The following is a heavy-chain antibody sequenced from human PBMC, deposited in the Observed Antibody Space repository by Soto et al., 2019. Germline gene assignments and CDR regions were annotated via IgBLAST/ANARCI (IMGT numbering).Heavy chain of an antibody. V-gene: IGHV3-33*06. CDR2: IWYDESNK. J-gene: IGHJ4*02. CDR3: AKDGPRYCSGGSCYVDY. CDR1: GFTFSTYT. D-gene: IGHD2-15*01. Sequence: PGGSLRLSCAASGFTFSTYTMHWVRQAPGKGLEWVAVIWYDESNKYYADSVKGRFTISRDNSKNTIYLQMNSLRAEDTAVYSCAKDGPRYCSGGSCYVDYWGQGTLVTVSS.